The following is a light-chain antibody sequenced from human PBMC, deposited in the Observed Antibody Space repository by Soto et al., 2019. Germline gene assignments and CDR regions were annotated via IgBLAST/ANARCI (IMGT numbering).Light chain of an antibody. CDR3: QQRRNWPKT. Sequence: EIVLTQSTATLSLSPGERATLSFMASQGVSSYLAWYQQKPGQAPTLLIYDASNRATGIPARFSGSGSGTDFTLTISSLEPEDFAGYYSQQRRNWPKTFCQGTKLDIK. CDR2: DAS. V-gene: IGKV3-11*01. CDR1: QGVSSY. J-gene: IGKJ1*01.